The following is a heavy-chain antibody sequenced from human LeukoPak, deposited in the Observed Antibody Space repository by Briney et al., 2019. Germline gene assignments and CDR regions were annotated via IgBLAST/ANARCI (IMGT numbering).Heavy chain of an antibody. CDR1: GFTFSSYE. J-gene: IGHJ6*03. D-gene: IGHD3-10*01. V-gene: IGHV3-48*03. CDR3: ARDGTYYYGSGSYDQSYYYYMDV. CDR2: ISSGGSTI. Sequence: GGSLRLSCAASGFTFSSYEMNWVCQAPGKGLGSVSYISSGGSTIYYADSVKGRFTISRDNSKNTLYLQMNSLRAEDTAVYYCARDGTYYYGSGSYDQSYYYYMDVWGKGTTVTVSS.